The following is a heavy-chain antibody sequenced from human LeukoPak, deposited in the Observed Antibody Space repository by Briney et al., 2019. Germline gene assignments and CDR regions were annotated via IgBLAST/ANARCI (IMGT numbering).Heavy chain of an antibody. D-gene: IGHD3-16*01. CDR1: GFTFSSYW. V-gene: IGHV3-7*03. Sequence: GGSLRLSCAASGFTFSSYWMNWARQAPGKGLEWVASISHNGNVNYYVDSVKGRFTISRDNARNSLYLQMSNLRAEDTAVYFCARGGGLDVWGQGATVTVSS. J-gene: IGHJ6*02. CDR3: ARGGGLDV. CDR2: ISHNGNVN.